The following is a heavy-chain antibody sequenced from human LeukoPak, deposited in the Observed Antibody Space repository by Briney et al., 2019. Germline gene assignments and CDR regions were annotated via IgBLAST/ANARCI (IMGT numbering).Heavy chain of an antibody. CDR3: ARAAKYYDILTGYYNDAFDI. Sequence: SETLSLTCTVSGGSISSYYWSWLRQPAGKGLEWIGRIYTSGSANYNPSLKSRVTMSVDTSKNQFSLKLSSVTAADTAVYYCARAAKYYDILTGYYNDAFDIWGQGTMVTVSS. D-gene: IGHD3-9*01. CDR2: IYTSGSA. J-gene: IGHJ3*02. CDR1: GGSISSYY. V-gene: IGHV4-4*07.